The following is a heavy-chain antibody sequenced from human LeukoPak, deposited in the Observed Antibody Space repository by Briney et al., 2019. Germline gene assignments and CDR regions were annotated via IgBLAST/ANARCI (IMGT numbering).Heavy chain of an antibody. V-gene: IGHV4-59*08. CDR1: VGSISSHY. CDR2: IFYSGNT. D-gene: IGHD5/OR15-5a*01. J-gene: IGHJ4*02. Sequence: PSETLSLTCSVWVGSISSHYWSWMRQSPGKGLEGIGCIFYSGNTNYNPSLKSRVTISVDTSKKQFSLRLSSVTAADTAVYYCARHGGNSVYDPFEHWGQGTLVTVSS. CDR3: ARHGGNSVYDPFEH.